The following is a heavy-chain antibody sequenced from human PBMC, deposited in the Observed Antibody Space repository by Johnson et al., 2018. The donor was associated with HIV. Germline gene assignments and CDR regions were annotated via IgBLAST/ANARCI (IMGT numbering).Heavy chain of an antibody. CDR1: GFIFSTYG. CDR3: AREWVNGAFDI. V-gene: IGHV3-33*05. Sequence: VQLVESGGGVVQPGRSVRLYCAASGFIFSTYGMHWVRQAPGKGLEWVAVISFAGSNKYYADSLKGRFTISRDNSKSTLYLQMNSLRPEDTAVYYCAREWVNGAFDIWGQGTMVTVSS. D-gene: IGHD1-1*01. J-gene: IGHJ3*02. CDR2: ISFAGSNK.